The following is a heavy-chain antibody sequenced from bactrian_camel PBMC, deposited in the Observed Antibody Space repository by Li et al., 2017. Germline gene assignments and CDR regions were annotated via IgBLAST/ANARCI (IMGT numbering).Heavy chain of an antibody. CDR1: GYTYSSYC. CDR3: AASSTWYCLTTPTSFDF. D-gene: IGHD6*01. J-gene: IGHJ6*01. Sequence: HVQLVESGGGSVQAGGSLRLSCAAYGYTYSSYCMGWFRQAPGKEREGVAAIDSDGFSDYADSVKGRFTISKDNAGNSLFLHKTNLKPEDTAMYYCAASSTWYCLTTPTSFDFRGQGTQVTVS. V-gene: IGHV3S55*01. CDR2: IDSDGFS.